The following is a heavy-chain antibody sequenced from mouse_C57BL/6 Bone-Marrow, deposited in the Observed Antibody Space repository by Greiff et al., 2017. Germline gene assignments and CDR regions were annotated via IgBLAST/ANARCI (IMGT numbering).Heavy chain of an antibody. CDR1: GYTFTSYW. D-gene: IGHD2-1*01. J-gene: IGHJ2*01. V-gene: IGHV1-55*01. CDR2: IYPGSGST. Sequence: VQLQQPGAELVKPGASVKMSCKASGYTFTSYWITWVKQRPGQGLEWIGDIYPGSGSTNYNEKFKSKATLTVDTSSSTAYMQLSSLTSEDSAVYYCARAHYYGNYGLYYFDYWGQGTTLTVSS. CDR3: ARAHYYGNYGLYYFDY.